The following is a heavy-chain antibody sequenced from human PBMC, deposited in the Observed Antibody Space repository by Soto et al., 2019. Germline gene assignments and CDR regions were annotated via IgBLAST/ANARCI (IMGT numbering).Heavy chain of an antibody. J-gene: IGHJ5*02. D-gene: IGHD1-1*01. CDR2: IYATGTT. Sequence: SETLSLTCTVSGASISGFYWSWIRKSAGKGLEWIGRIYATGTTDYNPSLKSRVMMSVDTSKKQFSLKLRPVTAADTAVYYCVRDGTKTLRDWFDPRGQGISVTVSS. CDR1: GASISGFY. V-gene: IGHV4-4*07. CDR3: VRDGTKTLRDWFDP.